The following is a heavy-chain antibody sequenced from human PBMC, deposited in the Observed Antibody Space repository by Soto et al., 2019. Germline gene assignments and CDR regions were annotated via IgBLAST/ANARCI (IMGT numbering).Heavy chain of an antibody. J-gene: IGHJ4*02. V-gene: IGHV1-18*01. CDR1: GYTFPSYG. CDR2: ISAYNGNT. D-gene: IGHD6-13*01. Sequence: QVQLLQSGAECKKPGPSVKVSCKASGYTFPSYGISWVRQAPGQGLEWLGWISAYNGNTTYAQKLQGRVTMTTDTSTSTAYMELRSLRSDDTAVYYCARESSSSCHDYWGQGTLVTVSS. CDR3: ARESSSSCHDY.